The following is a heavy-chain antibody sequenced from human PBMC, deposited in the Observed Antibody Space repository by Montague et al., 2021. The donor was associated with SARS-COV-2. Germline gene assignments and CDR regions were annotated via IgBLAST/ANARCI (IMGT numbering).Heavy chain of an antibody. Sequence: QSGAEVKKPGESLKISCNGSGYSFTKYWIGWMRQMPGKGLEWMGIIYPGDSDSRYSPSFQGQVTISADKSISTAYLQWSSLKASDTAMYYCARRGFDTSGYYSYFDYWGQGTLVTVSS. J-gene: IGHJ4*02. CDR3: ARRGFDTSGYYSYFDY. V-gene: IGHV5-51*01. CDR1: GYSFTKYW. D-gene: IGHD3-22*01. CDR2: IYPGDSDS.